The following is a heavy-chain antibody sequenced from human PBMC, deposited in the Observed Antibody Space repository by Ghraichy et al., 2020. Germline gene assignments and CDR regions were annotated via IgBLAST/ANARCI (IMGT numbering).Heavy chain of an antibody. CDR1: GYSFTSYW. Sequence: GESLNISCKGSGYSFTSYWIGWVRQMPGKGLEWMGIIYPGDSDTRYSPSFQGQVTISADKSISTAYLQWSSLKASDTAMYYCATKGYSSGSYLDYWGQGTLVTVSS. J-gene: IGHJ4*02. V-gene: IGHV5-51*01. CDR3: ATKGYSSGSYLDY. CDR2: IYPGDSDT. D-gene: IGHD6-19*01.